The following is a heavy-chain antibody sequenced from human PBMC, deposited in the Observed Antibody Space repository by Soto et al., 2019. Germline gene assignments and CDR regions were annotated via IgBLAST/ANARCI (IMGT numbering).Heavy chain of an antibody. J-gene: IGHJ6*02. CDR1: GYTFYSHG. Sequence: QAQLVQSGAEVKKPGASVKVSCKASGYTFYSHGISWVRQAPGQGLEWMGRINADYGNTKYAQKFQGRVTMTTDTSTTAVKMELTNLRSDDTAVYYWARCIQGDYYYGMDVWGQGTTVTVSS. CDR2: INADYGNT. V-gene: IGHV1-18*01. D-gene: IGHD5-18*01. CDR3: ARCIQGDYYYGMDV.